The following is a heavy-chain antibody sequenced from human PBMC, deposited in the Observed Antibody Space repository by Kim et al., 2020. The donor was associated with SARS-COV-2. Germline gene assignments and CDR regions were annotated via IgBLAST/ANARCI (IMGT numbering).Heavy chain of an antibody. J-gene: IGHJ5*01. V-gene: IGHV3-23*01. CDR2: INNRGNA. CDR1: GFSFTSRA. D-gene: IGHD6-19*01. Sequence: GGSLRLSCAASGFSFTSRALSWVRQAPGEGLEWVASINNRGNAYYADSVMGRFTISRDISKSTLYLQMDSLRVDETAIYYCAKDHPSDGWPAFDSWGQGTLVSVSS. CDR3: AKDHPSDGWPAFDS.